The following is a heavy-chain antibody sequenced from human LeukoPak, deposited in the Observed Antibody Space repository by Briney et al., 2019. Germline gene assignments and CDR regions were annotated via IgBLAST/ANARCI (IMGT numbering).Heavy chain of an antibody. Sequence: PGGSLRLSCAASGFTFSSYEMNWVRQAPGKGLEWVSYISSSGSTIYYADSVKGRFTISRDNAKNSLYLQMNSLRAEDTAVYYCARDRLYSYYPFDYWGQGTLVTVSS. CDR2: ISSSGSTI. J-gene: IGHJ4*02. D-gene: IGHD3-10*01. CDR1: GFTFSSYE. CDR3: ARDRLYSYYPFDY. V-gene: IGHV3-48*03.